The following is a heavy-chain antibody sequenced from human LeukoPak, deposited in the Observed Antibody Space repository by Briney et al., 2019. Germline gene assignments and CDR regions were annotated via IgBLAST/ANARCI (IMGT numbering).Heavy chain of an antibody. D-gene: IGHD6-19*01. CDR2: ISSSSSYI. CDR3: ARLAVADHFDY. CDR1: GFTVSSNH. V-gene: IGHV3-21*01. J-gene: IGHJ4*02. Sequence: GGSLRLSCAASGFTVSSNHMSWVRQAPGKGLEWVSSISSSSSYIYYADSVKGRFTISRDNAKNSLYLQMNSLRAEDTAVYYCARLAVADHFDYWGQGTLVTVSS.